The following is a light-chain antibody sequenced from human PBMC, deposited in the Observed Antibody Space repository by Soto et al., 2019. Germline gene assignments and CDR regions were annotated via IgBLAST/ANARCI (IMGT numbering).Light chain of an antibody. CDR2: EVS. J-gene: IGLJ3*02. CDR3: SSYTSSSTGV. V-gene: IGLV2-14*01. CDR1: SSDVGGYDS. Sequence: QSVLTQPASVSGSPGQSITISCTGTSSDVGGYDSVSWYQQHPGKAPKLMIYEVSNRPSGVSHRFSGSKSGNTASLIISGLQAEDEADYYCSSYTSSSTGVFGGGTQLTVL.